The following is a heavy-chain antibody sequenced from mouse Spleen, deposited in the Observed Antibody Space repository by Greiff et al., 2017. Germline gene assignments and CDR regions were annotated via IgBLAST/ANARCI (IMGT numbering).Heavy chain of an antibody. Sequence: DVQLVESGGGLVKPGGSLKLSCAASGFTFSDYYMYWVRQTPEKRLEWVATISDGGSYTYYPDSVKGRFTISRDNAKNNLYLQMSSLKSEDTAMYYCARAHYGSSLYAMDYWGQGTSVTVSS. CDR3: ARAHYGSSLYAMDY. J-gene: IGHJ4*01. CDR1: GFTFSDYY. V-gene: IGHV5-4*02. CDR2: ISDGGSYT. D-gene: IGHD1-1*01.